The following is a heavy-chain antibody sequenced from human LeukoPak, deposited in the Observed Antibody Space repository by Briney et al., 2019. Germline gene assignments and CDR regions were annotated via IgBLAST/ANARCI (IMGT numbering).Heavy chain of an antibody. CDR1: GFTFSSYG. J-gene: IGHJ4*02. CDR2: IWYDGSNK. CDR3: ARGAFPGSSSRDGFDY. D-gene: IGHD6-6*01. V-gene: IGHV3-33*01. Sequence: GGSLRLSCAASGFTFSSYGMHWVRQAPGKGLEWVAVIWYDGSNKYYADSVKGRFTISRDNSKNTLYLQMNSLRAEDTAVYYCARGAFPGSSSRDGFDYWGQGTLVTVSS.